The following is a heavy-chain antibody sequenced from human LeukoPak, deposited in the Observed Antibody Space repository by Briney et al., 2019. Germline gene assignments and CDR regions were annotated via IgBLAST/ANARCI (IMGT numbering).Heavy chain of an antibody. V-gene: IGHV3-74*01. CDR1: GFTFSSYW. J-gene: IGHJ3*02. D-gene: IGHD3-10*01. CDR2: INSDGSST. Sequence: PGGSLRLSCAASGFTFSSYWMHWVRQVPGKGLVWVSRINSDGSSTSYADSVKGRFTISRDNAKNTLYVQMNSLRAEDTAVYYCSTGSGHAFDIWGRGTMATVSS. CDR3: STGSGHAFDI.